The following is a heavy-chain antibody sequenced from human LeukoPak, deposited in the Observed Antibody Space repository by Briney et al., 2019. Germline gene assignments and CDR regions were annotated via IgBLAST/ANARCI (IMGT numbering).Heavy chain of an antibody. J-gene: IGHJ3*02. D-gene: IGHD5-12*01. V-gene: IGHV1-8*01. CDR2: MNPNSGNT. CDR1: GYTFTSYD. Sequence: ASVKVSCKASGYTFTSYDINWVRQATGQGLEWMGWMNPNSGNTGYAQKFQGRVTMTRNTSISTAYMELSSLRSEDTALYYCATYSGYALHDAFDIWGQGTMVTVSS. CDR3: ATYSGYALHDAFDI.